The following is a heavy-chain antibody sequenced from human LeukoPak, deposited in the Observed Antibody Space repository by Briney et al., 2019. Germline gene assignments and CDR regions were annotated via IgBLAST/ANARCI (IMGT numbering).Heavy chain of an antibody. CDR3: ARGHYYDTKDAFDI. CDR2: ISAFTDNR. J-gene: IGHJ3*02. V-gene: IGHV1-18*01. D-gene: IGHD3-22*01. CDR1: GYTFTSYG. Sequence: ASVKVSCKASGYTFTSYGISWVRQAPGQGLEWMGWISAFTDNRNYAQKVQDRVIMTTDTSTSTAYMELRSLRSDDTAVYYCARGHYYDTKDAFDIWGQGTLVTVSS.